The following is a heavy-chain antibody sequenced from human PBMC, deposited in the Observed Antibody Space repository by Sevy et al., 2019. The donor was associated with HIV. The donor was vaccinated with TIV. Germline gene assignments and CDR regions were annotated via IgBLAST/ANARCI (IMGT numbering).Heavy chain of an antibody. V-gene: IGHV1-46*01. CDR2: INPSGGST. CDR1: GYTFTSYY. J-gene: IGHJ4*02. Sequence: ASVKVSCKASGYTFTSYYMHWVRRAPGQGLEWMGIINPSGGSTSYAQKFQGRVTMTRDTSTSTVYMELSSLRSEDTAVYYCARDGGIVVVPAADTNTYFDYWGQGTLVTVSS. CDR3: ARDGGIVVVPAADTNTYFDY. D-gene: IGHD2-2*01.